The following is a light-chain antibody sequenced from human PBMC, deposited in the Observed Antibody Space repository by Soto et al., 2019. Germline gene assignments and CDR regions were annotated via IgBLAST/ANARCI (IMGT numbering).Light chain of an antibody. Sequence: QSALTQPASVSGSPGQSITISCTGTSSDVGTYNYVSWYQHHPGKAPKLIIYEVSNRPSGVSNRFPGSKSGSTASLTISGLQAEDEADYHCTSYTRNTALVFGTGTKVTVL. CDR1: SSDVGTYNY. CDR3: TSYTRNTALV. CDR2: EVS. V-gene: IGLV2-14*01. J-gene: IGLJ1*01.